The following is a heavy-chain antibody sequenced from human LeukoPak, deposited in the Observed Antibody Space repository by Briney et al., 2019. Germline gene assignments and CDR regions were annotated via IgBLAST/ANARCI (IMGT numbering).Heavy chain of an antibody. Sequence: GASVKVSCKASGYTFTGYYMHWVRQAPGQGLEWMGWINPNSGGTNYAQKFQGRVTMTRDTSISTAYMEPSRLRSDDTAVYYCARLPYSSGWYEIDYWGQGTLVTVSS. CDR3: ARLPYSSGWYEIDY. D-gene: IGHD6-19*01. CDR2: INPNSGGT. CDR1: GYTFTGYY. J-gene: IGHJ4*02. V-gene: IGHV1-2*02.